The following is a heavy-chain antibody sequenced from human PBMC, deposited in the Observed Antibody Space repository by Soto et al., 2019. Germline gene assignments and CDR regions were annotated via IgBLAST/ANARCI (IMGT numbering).Heavy chain of an antibody. V-gene: IGHV1-18*01. J-gene: IGHJ4*02. CDR1: GYTFTSYG. CDR2: ISAYNGNT. D-gene: IGHD6-13*01. CDR3: ARDPGWIAAASPLPRRFDY. Sequence: QVQLVQSGAEVKKPGASVKVSCKASGYTFTSYGISWVRQAPGQGLEWVGWISAYNGNTNYAQKLQGRVTMTTDTSTSTAYMELRSLRSDATAVYYFARDPGWIAAASPLPRRFDYWGQGTLVTVSS.